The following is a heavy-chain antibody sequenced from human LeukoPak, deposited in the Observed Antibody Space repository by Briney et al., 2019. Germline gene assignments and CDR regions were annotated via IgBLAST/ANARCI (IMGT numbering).Heavy chain of an antibody. D-gene: IGHD3-22*01. J-gene: IGHJ4*02. CDR1: GYTFTGYY. Sequence: ASVKVSCKASGYTFTGYYMHWVRQAPGQGLEWMGWINPNSGGTNYAQKFQGRVTMTRDTSISTAYMELSRLRSDDTAVYYCARSYYDSSGYSYWSQGTLVTVSS. CDR2: INPNSGGT. CDR3: ARSYYDSSGYSY. V-gene: IGHV1-2*02.